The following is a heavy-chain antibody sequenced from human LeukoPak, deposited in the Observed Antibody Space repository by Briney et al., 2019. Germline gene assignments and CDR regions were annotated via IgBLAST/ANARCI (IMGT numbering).Heavy chain of an antibody. CDR3: ARDHRGYSYGNHDAFDI. D-gene: IGHD5-18*01. V-gene: IGHV4-61*02. CDR2: IYTSGST. CDR1: GGSISSGSYY. J-gene: IGHJ3*02. Sequence: PSQTLSLTCTVSGGSISSGSYYWSWIRQPAGKGLEWIGRIYTSGSTNYNPSLKSRVTISVDTSKNQFSLKLSSVTAAGTAVYYCARDHRGYSYGNHDAFDIWGQGTMVTVSS.